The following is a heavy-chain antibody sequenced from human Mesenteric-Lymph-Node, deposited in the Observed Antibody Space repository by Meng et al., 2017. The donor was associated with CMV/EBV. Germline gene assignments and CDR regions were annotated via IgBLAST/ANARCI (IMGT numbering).Heavy chain of an antibody. V-gene: IGHV3-11*04. CDR3: ARDGPMAGSGWYWN. CDR2: ISSSGSTT. D-gene: IGHD6-19*01. J-gene: IGHJ4*02. Sequence: GESLKISCAASGFTFRDYYMSWIRQAPGKGLEWVSYISSSGSTTYHADSVKGRFTISRDNAKNSLYLQMNSLRAEDTAVYYCARDGPMAGSGWYWNWGQGTLVTVSS. CDR1: GFTFRDYY.